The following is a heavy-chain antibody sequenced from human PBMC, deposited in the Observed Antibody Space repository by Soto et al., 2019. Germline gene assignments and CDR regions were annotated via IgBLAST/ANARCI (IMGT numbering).Heavy chain of an antibody. CDR2: IKQDGSEK. Sequence: GGSLRLSCAASGFTFSSYWMSWVRQAPGKGLEWVANIKQDGSEKYYVDSVKGRFTISRDNAKNSLYLQMNSLRAEDTAVYYCARDRGVLRYFDWLPQNYYMDVWGKGTTVTVSS. D-gene: IGHD3-9*01. V-gene: IGHV3-7*01. CDR3: ARDRGVLRYFDWLPQNYYMDV. CDR1: GFTFSSYW. J-gene: IGHJ6*03.